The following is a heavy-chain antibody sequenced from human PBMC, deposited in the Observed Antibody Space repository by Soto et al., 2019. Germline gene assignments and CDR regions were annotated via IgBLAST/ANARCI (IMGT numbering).Heavy chain of an antibody. CDR3: ARGVSAGVDY. J-gene: IGHJ4*02. CDR2: MQPSTGRT. CDR1: GYSFTSLD. Sequence: SVKVSCKASGYSFTSLDINWVRQTAGQGLEWMGWMQPSTGRTGYAQKFQGRVTMTRDTSINTAYMELTTLTSDDTAFYYCARGVSAGVDYWGQGTLVTV. V-gene: IGHV1-8*01. D-gene: IGHD1-26*01.